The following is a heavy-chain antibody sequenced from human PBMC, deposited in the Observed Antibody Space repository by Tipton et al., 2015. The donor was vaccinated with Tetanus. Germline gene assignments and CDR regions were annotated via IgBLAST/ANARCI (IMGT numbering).Heavy chain of an antibody. D-gene: IGHD1-1*01. CDR1: GGSISSYY. CDR3: ARGVSRDWNGHYFDY. V-gene: IGHV4-4*07. J-gene: IGHJ4*02. CDR2: IYTSGST. Sequence: TLSLTCTVSGGSISSYYWSWIRQPAGKGLEWIGHIYTSGSTNYNPSLKSRVTMSVDTSKNQFSLSLSSVIAADTAVYYCARGVSRDWNGHYFDYWGQGALVTVSS.